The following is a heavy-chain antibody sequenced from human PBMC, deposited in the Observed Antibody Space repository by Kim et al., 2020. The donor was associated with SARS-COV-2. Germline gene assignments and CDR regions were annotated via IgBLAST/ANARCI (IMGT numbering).Heavy chain of an antibody. CDR2: ISGSGGST. Sequence: GGSLRLSCAASGFTFSSYAMSWVRQAPGKGLGWVSAISGSGGSTYYADSVKGRFTISRDNSKNTLYLQMNSLRAEDTAVYYCAKDGRYFDWTPTAFDIWGQGTMVTVSS. J-gene: IGHJ3*02. V-gene: IGHV3-23*01. CDR1: GFTFSSYA. CDR3: AKDGRYFDWTPTAFDI. D-gene: IGHD3-9*01.